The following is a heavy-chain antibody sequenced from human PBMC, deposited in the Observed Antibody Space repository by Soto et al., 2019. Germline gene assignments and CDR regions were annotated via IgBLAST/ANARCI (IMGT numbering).Heavy chain of an antibody. Sequence: SETLSLTCTVSGGSISSSSYYWGWIRQPPGKGLEWIGSIYYSGSTYYNPSLKSRVTISVDTSKNQFSLKLSSVTAADTAVYYCVRGGVPDEQWYWGQGTLVTVSS. CDR3: VRGGVPDEQWY. J-gene: IGHJ4*02. V-gene: IGHV4-39*01. D-gene: IGHD6-19*01. CDR2: IYYSGST. CDR1: GGSISSSSYY.